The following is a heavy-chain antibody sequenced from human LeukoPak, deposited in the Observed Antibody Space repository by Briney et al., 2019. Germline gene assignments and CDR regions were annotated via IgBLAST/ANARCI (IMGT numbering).Heavy chain of an antibody. J-gene: IGHJ4*02. CDR1: GYTFTSYY. CDR3: ARDRLAASWYAFDY. D-gene: IGHD6-13*01. V-gene: IGHV1-46*01. CDR2: INPGGGGT. Sequence: VKVSCKASGYTFTSYYMHWVRQAPGQGLEWMGIINPGGGGTSYAQKFQGRVTMTRDTSTSTLYMELSSLTSEDTAVYYCARDRLAASWYAFDYWGQGTLVTVSS.